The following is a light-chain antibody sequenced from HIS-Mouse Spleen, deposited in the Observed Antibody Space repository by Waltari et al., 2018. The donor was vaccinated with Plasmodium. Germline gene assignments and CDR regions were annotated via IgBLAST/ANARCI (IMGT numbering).Light chain of an antibody. V-gene: IGLV3-10*01. CDR1: AFPTTY. J-gene: IGLJ3*02. CDR3: YSTDSSGNHRV. Sequence: SSELTHPPSVSVSPGQTARLTCSGDAFPTTYAFWYQQKSGQAPVLVIYEDSKRPSGIPERFSGSSSGTMATLTISGAQVEDEADYYCYSTDSSGNHRVFGGGTKLTVL. CDR2: EDS.